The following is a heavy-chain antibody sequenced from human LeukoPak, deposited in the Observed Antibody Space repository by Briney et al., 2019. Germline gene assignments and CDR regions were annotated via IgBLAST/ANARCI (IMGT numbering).Heavy chain of an antibody. V-gene: IGHV3-21*01. D-gene: IGHD3-3*01. Sequence: GGSLRLSCAASGFTFSSYSMNWVRQAPGKGLGWVSSISSSSSYVYYAHSVKGRFTISRDNAKNSLYLQMNSLRAEDTAVYYCARDTEYYDFWSGYSAALDYYYGMDVWGQGTTVTVSS. CDR3: ARDTEYYDFWSGYSAALDYYYGMDV. CDR2: ISSSSSYV. J-gene: IGHJ6*02. CDR1: GFTFSSYS.